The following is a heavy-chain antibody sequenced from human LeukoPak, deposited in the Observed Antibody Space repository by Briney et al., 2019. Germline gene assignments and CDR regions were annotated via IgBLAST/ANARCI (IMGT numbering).Heavy chain of an antibody. CDR3: ARETDSTLFDY. V-gene: IGHV3-7*01. D-gene: IGHD2-2*01. J-gene: IGHJ4*02. CDR2: IKQDGSEK. Sequence: GGSLRLSCPASGFTFSNYWMSWVRQAPGKGLEWVANIKQDGSEKYYVDSVKGRFTISRDNAKDSLYVQMNSLRAEDTAVYYCARETDSTLFDYWGQGTLVTVSS. CDR1: GFTFSNYW.